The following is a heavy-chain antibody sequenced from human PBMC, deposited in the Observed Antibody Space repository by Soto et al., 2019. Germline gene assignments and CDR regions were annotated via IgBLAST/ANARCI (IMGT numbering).Heavy chain of an antibody. D-gene: IGHD3-10*01. CDR1: GGSISSGGYS. CDR2: IYHSGSI. CDR3: ARTRIPNAFDI. Sequence: LSLTCAVSGGSISSGGYSWSWIRQPPGKGLEWIGYIYHSGSIYYNPSLKSRVTISVDRSKNQFSLKLSSVTAADTAVYYCARTRIPNAFDIWGQGTMVTVSS. J-gene: IGHJ3*02. V-gene: IGHV4-30-2*01.